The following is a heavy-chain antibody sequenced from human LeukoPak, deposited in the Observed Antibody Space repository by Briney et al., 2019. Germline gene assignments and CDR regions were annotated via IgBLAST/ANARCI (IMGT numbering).Heavy chain of an antibody. J-gene: IGHJ3*02. CDR3: ARDHDTSIIQGAFDI. D-gene: IGHD6-6*01. CDR2: IIPILGIA. Sequence: GSSVKVSCKASGGTFSIYTISWVRQAPGQGLEWMGRIIPILGIANYAQKFQGRVTITADKSTSTAYMELSSLRSEDTAVYYCARDHDTSIIQGAFDIWGQGTMVTVSS. CDR1: GGTFSIYT. V-gene: IGHV1-69*02.